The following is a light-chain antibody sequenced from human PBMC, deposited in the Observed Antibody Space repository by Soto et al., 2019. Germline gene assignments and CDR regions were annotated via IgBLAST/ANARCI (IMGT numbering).Light chain of an antibody. V-gene: IGKV1-39*01. CDR2: AAS. Sequence: DIPMTQSPSSLSASVGDRVTITCRASQTIVNYLSWYQRKPGKAPKLLIYAASSLQSGVPSRFSGSGSGTDFTLTITTLQPEDVATFYCQQTYSVPLTFGEGTKVEIK. CDR3: QQTYSVPLT. J-gene: IGKJ4*01. CDR1: QTIVNY.